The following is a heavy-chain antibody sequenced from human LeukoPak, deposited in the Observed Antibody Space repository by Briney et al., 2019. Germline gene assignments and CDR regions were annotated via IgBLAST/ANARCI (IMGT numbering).Heavy chain of an antibody. D-gene: IGHD6-19*01. CDR2: IYTSGST. CDR3: ARDSSGGYYYYYMDV. J-gene: IGHJ6*03. V-gene: IGHV4-61*02. CDR1: GGSISSGSYY. Sequence: SETLSLTCTVSGGSISSGSYYWSWVRQPAGKGLEWIGRIYTSGSTNYNPSLKSRVTISVDTSKNQFSLKLSSVTAADTAVYYCARDSSGGYYYYYMDVWGKGTTVTISS.